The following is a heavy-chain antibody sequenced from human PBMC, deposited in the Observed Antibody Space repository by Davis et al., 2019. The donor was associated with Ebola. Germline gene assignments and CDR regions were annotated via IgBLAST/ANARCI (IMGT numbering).Heavy chain of an antibody. CDR3: ATSNDVLRYFDWFSYYYGMDV. CDR1: GYTFTRYA. D-gene: IGHD3-9*01. CDR2: INTNTGNP. V-gene: IGHV7-4-1*02. J-gene: IGHJ6*02. Sequence: AASVKVSCKASGYTFTRYAMNWVRQAPGQGLEWMGWINTNTGNPTYAQGFTGRFVFSLDTSVSTAYLQISSLKAEDTAVYYCATSNDVLRYFDWFSYYYGMDVWGQGTTVTVSS.